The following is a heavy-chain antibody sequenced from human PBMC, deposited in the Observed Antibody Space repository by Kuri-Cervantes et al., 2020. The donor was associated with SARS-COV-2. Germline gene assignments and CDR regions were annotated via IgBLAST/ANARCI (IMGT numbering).Heavy chain of an antibody. CDR2: ISYDGSNK. Sequence: GGSLRLSCKGSGYSFTSYWIGWVRQAPGKGLEWVAVISYDGSNKYYADSVKGRFTISRDNSKNTLYLQMNSLRAEDTAVYYCAKCSDIAAAGQTDYWGQGTLVTVSS. CDR1: GYSFTSYW. V-gene: IGHV3-30-3*02. J-gene: IGHJ4*02. D-gene: IGHD6-13*01. CDR3: AKCSDIAAAGQTDY.